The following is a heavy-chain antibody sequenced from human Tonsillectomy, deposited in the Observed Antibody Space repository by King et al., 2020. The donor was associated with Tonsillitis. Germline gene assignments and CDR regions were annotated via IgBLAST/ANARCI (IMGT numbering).Heavy chain of an antibody. CDR1: RGSISSYY. CDR3: ARLAGGDSSGYPHDAFDI. J-gene: IGHJ3*02. CDR2: IYDTGCT. V-gene: IGHV4-59*08. D-gene: IGHD3-22*01. Sequence: QLQESGPGLVKPSETLSLTCTVSRGSISSYYWSWIRQPPGKGLDWIGYIYDTGCTNYNPSLKSRVTISVDTSKNQFSLKLSSVTAADTAVYYCARLAGGDSSGYPHDAFDIWGQGTMVTVSS.